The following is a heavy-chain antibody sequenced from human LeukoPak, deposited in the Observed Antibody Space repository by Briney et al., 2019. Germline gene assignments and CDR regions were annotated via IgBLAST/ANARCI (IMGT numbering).Heavy chain of an antibody. CDR1: GGSFSGYY. V-gene: IGHV4-34*01. CDR3: ARGAEWEPPYYFDY. CDR2: INHSGST. D-gene: IGHD1-26*01. J-gene: IGHJ4*02. Sequence: SETLSLTCAVYGGSFSGYYWSWIRQPPGKGLEWIGEINHSGSTNYNPSLKGRVTISVETSKNQFSLKLSSVTAADTAVYYCARGAEWEPPYYFDYWGQGTLVTVSS.